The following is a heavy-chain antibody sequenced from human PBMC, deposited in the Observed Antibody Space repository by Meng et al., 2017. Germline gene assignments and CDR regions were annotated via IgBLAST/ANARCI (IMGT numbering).Heavy chain of an antibody. CDR3: VRRVEGAFDL. J-gene: IGHJ4*02. CDR1: GGSISSSSSY. CDR2: IYYSGSA. V-gene: IGHV4-39*01. D-gene: IGHD3-3*01. Sequence: QLQLQESGPGLVKPSETLSLTCTVPGGSISSSSSYWGRLRQPPGKGLEFIGNIYYSGSAYYNPSLKSRGTVSVDTSKNQFSLKLSSVIAADTAVYYCVRRVEGAFDLWGQGTLVTVSS.